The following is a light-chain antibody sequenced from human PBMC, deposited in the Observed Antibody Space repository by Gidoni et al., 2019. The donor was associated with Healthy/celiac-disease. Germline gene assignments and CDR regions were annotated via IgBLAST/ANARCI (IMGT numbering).Light chain of an antibody. CDR3: QQYDNWPQT. Sequence: EIVMTQSPATLSVSPGERATLSCRASQSVSSNLAWYQQKPGQAPWLLIYGASTRATGIPSRFSGSGSGTEFSLTISSLQSEDFAVYYCQQYDNWPQTFXXXTKLEI. CDR1: QSVSSN. CDR2: GAS. J-gene: IGKJ2*01. V-gene: IGKV3-15*01.